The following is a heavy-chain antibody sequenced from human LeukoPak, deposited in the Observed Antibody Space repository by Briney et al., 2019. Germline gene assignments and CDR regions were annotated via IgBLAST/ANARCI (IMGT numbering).Heavy chain of an antibody. CDR3: TTDPTPYGDYAASY. J-gene: IGHJ4*02. CDR1: GFTFSNAW. V-gene: IGHV3-15*01. Sequence: GGSLRLSCAASGFTFSNAWMSWVGQAPGKGLEWVGRIKSKTDGGTTDYAAPVKGRFTTSRDDSKNTLYLQMNSLKTEGTAVYYCTTDPTPYGDYAASYWGEGTLVTVSS. D-gene: IGHD4-17*01. CDR2: IKSKTDGGTT.